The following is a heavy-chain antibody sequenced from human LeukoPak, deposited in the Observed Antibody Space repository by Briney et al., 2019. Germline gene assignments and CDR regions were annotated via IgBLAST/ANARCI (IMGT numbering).Heavy chain of an antibody. J-gene: IGHJ6*03. Sequence: EASVKVSCKASGYTFTNYGISWVRQAPGQGLEWMGWISAYNGNTNYAQKLQGRVTVTTDTSTSTAYMELRSLRSDDTAVYYCAREIRGVATINYYYYMDVWGKGTTVTVSS. CDR1: GYTFTNYG. CDR3: AREIRGVATINYYYYMDV. CDR2: ISAYNGNT. V-gene: IGHV1-18*01. D-gene: IGHD5-12*01.